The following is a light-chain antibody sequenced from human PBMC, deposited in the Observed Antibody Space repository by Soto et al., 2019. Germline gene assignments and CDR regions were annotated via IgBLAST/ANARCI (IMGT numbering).Light chain of an antibody. J-gene: IGKJ4*01. CDR1: QRFLHIRGYNY. CDR2: LAS. V-gene: IGKV2-28*01. Sequence: DVLITQSTLSLPFTLSHPSSISCMDSQRFLHIRGYNYLDWYLQKPGQSPQLLIYLASNRACGVPDRFSGSESGTDFTLKISRVEAEDFGIYYCIQTLQTPLTFGGGTKVDI. CDR3: IQTLQTPLT.